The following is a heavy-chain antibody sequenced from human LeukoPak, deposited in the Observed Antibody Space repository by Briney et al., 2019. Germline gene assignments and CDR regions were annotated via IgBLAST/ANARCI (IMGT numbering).Heavy chain of an antibody. CDR2: ISGSGGST. Sequence: GGSLRLSCAASGFTFSSYAMSWVRQAPGKGLEWVSGISGSGGSTYYADSVKGRFTISRDNSKNTVYVQMNRLRAEDTAIYYCAKDEACGYGLGVGYYYYMDVWGKGTTVTVSS. J-gene: IGHJ6*03. CDR3: AKDEACGYGLGVGYYYYMDV. CDR1: GFTFSSYA. V-gene: IGHV3-23*01. D-gene: IGHD5-12*01.